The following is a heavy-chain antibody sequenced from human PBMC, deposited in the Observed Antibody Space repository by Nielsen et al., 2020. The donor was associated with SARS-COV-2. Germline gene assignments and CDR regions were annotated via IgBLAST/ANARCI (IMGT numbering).Heavy chain of an antibody. Sequence: ASVKVSCKASADTFTSYDINWLRQAPGQGLQWMGWIRAKSGDTNYEQKFQGRVTMTTDTSTTTVYMELRSLRFDDTAVYYCARDDEAGANFVDSWGQGTQVTVSS. CDR1: ADTFTSYD. J-gene: IGHJ4*02. V-gene: IGHV1-18*01. CDR2: IRAKSGDT. CDR3: ARDDEAGANFVDS. D-gene: IGHD1-26*01.